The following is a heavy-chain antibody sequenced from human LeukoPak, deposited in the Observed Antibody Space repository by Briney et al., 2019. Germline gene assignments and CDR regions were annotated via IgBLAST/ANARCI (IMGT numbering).Heavy chain of an antibody. D-gene: IGHD3-10*01. V-gene: IGHV4-34*01. J-gene: IGHJ6*03. CDR3: ARGAGDYYYYYYMDV. CDR1: GGSFSGYY. CDR2: INHSGST. Sequence: SETLSLTCAVYGGSFSGYYWSWIRQPPGKGLEWIGEINHSGSTNYNPSLKSRVTISVDTSKNQFSLKLSSVTAADTAVYYCARGAGDYYYYYYMDVWGKGTTVTVSS.